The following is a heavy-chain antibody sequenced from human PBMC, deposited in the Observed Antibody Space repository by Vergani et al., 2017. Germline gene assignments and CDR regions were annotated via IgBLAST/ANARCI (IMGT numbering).Heavy chain of an antibody. CDR2: IKSVGSIT. CDR1: GFSFSGYW. Sequence: EVQLVESGGGLIHPGGSLRLSCEGSGFSFSGYWMRWVRQSPEKGLVWVSRIKSVGSITNYADSVKGRFTISRDNAKNTLYLEMNSLRGDDTAIYYCVRARCSGPCFMSNWFDSWGQGTLVTVSS. J-gene: IGHJ5*01. CDR3: VRARCSGPCFMSNWFDS. D-gene: IGHD5-12*01. V-gene: IGHV3-74*01.